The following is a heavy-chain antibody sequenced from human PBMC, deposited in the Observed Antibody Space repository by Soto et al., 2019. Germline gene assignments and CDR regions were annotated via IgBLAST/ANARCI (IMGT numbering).Heavy chain of an antibody. CDR1: GFTFSNAW. CDR2: IKSKSDGGTT. J-gene: IGHJ4*02. CDR3: SKVYNSIFGVTDFDY. D-gene: IGHD3-3*01. Sequence: EVQLVESGGGLVKPGGSLRLSCAASGFTFSNAWMNWVRQAPGKGLEWVGRIKSKSDGGTTDYAAPVKGRFTISRDDLKNTLYLQMNSLKTEDTAVYYCSKVYNSIFGVTDFDYWGQGTLVTVSS. V-gene: IGHV3-15*07.